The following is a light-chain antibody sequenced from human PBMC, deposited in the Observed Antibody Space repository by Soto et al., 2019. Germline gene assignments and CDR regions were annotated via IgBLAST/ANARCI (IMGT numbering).Light chain of an antibody. V-gene: IGLV1-44*01. Sequence: QSVLTQSPSASGTPGQRVTISCSGSNSNIGSNTVNWYQQLPGTAPKLLIYYDNLRPSGVPDRISGSKSGTSASLAISGLQSDDEADYYCAAWDDSLNGRVFGTGTQLTVL. CDR1: NSNIGSNT. CDR2: YDN. J-gene: IGLJ1*01. CDR3: AAWDDSLNGRV.